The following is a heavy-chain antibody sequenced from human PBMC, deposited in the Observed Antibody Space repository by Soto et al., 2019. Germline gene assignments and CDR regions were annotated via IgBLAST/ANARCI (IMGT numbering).Heavy chain of an antibody. D-gene: IGHD2-8*01. J-gene: IGHJ4*02. CDR3: AKHGDIVLMVYARIGVGYFDY. CDR1: GFTFSSYG. V-gene: IGHV3-30*18. CDR2: ISYDGSNK. Sequence: PGGSLRLSCAASGFTFSSYGMHWVRQAPGKGLEWVAVISYDGSNKYYADSVKGRFTISRDNSKNTLYLQMNSLRAEDTAVYYCAKHGDIVLMVYARIGVGYFDYWGQGTLVTVSS.